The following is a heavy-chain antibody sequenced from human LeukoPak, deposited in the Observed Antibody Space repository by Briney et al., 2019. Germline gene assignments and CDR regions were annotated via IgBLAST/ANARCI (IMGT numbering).Heavy chain of an antibody. CDR3: ARVGSRYCSGANCYDGF. D-gene: IGHD2-15*01. J-gene: IGHJ4*02. V-gene: IGHV3-30-3*01. CDR2: ISYDGNNQ. Sequence: PGTSLRLSYAVSGFAFSSLAMHRVRQAPGKGLEWVAFISYDGNNQYYADSVKGRFTISRDNSKNTLYLQMNNLRAEDTAIYYCARVGSRYCSGANCYDGFWGQGTLVSVSS. CDR1: GFAFSSLA.